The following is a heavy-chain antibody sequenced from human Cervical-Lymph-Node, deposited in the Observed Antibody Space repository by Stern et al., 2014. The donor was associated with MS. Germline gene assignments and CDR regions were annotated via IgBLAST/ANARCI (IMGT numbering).Heavy chain of an antibody. D-gene: IGHD2-2*01. CDR2: ISDSGVYT. CDR3: AKDLGRGVVVVPLYGLDV. Sequence: EVQLVESGGGLVQPGGSLRLSCAASGFTFSTYAFSWVRQAPGKGLEGVSSISDSGVYTYYADSVKVRFTISRDNSKSMLYLEMQSLRAEDTAVYHCAKDLGRGVVVVPLYGLDVWGQGTTVTVSS. J-gene: IGHJ6*02. CDR1: GFTFSTYA. V-gene: IGHV3-23*04.